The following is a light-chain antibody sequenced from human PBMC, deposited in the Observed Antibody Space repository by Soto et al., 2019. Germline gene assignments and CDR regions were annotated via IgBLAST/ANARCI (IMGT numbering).Light chain of an antibody. V-gene: IGLV2-14*01. CDR3: SSYSTTTRGVL. CDR1: SSDVGGYIY. CDR2: EVS. J-gene: IGLJ2*01. Sequence: QSALAQAASVSGSPGQSITISCTGTSSDVGGYIYVSWFQHHPGKAPKPIIYEVSNRPSGVSNRFSGSRSDNTASLTISGLQAEDEAIYYCSSYSTTTRGVLFGGGTKVTVL.